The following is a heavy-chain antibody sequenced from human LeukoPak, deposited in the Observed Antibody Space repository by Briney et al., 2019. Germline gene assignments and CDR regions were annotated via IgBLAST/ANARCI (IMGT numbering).Heavy chain of an antibody. CDR1: GFTFSDAW. V-gene: IGHV3-15*01. Sequence: GGTLRLSCAASGFTFSDAWMSWVRQAPGKGLEWVSRIKSNTNGGTTDYAAPVQGRFTISRDDSKNTLYLQMNSLKTEDTAVYYCTYSPYSYFDSWGQGTLVTVSS. D-gene: IGHD2-15*01. CDR2: IKSNTNGGTT. J-gene: IGHJ4*02. CDR3: TYSPYSYFDS.